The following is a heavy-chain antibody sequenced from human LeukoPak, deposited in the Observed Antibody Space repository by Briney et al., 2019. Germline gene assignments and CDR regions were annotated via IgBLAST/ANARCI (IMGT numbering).Heavy chain of an antibody. D-gene: IGHD7-27*01. CDR2: ISKDGSEK. CDR1: GFTFSTYA. CDR3: ARDLGTGEVSGFDY. Sequence: GGSLRLSCAASGFTFSTYAMHWVRQAPGKGLEWVAVISKDGSEKFYSDSVKGRFTIFRDQSKGTLYLQMNSLRPEDTALYSCARDLGTGEVSGFDYWGQGTLVTVSS. J-gene: IGHJ4*02. V-gene: IGHV3-30-3*01.